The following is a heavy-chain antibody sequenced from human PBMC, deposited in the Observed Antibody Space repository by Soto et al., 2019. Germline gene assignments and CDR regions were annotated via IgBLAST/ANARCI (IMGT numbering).Heavy chain of an antibody. CDR2: ISSSGSTI. J-gene: IGHJ4*02. V-gene: IGHV3-48*03. CDR3: ARAKYYYDSSGYYYSPFDY. Sequence: GGSLRLSCAASGFTFSSYEMNWVRQAPGKGLEWVSYISSSGSTIYYADSVKGRFTISRDNAKNSLYLQMNSLGAEDTAVYYCARAKYYYDSSGYYYSPFDYWGQGTLVTVYS. CDR1: GFTFSSYE. D-gene: IGHD3-22*01.